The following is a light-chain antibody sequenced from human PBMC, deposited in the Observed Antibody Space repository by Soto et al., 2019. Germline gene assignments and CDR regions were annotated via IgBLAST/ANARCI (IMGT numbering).Light chain of an antibody. CDR2: HEI. CDR3: HVWDSDANHVV. J-gene: IGLJ2*01. CDR1: DIGRKS. Sequence: SYELTQPPSMSVAPGMTARLTCTGNDIGRKSVHWYQQKPGQAPLLVIQHEIDRPSGIPERFSGSNSGNTATLTITRVDAGDEADYYCHVWDSDANHVVFGGGTKLTVL. V-gene: IGLV3-21*01.